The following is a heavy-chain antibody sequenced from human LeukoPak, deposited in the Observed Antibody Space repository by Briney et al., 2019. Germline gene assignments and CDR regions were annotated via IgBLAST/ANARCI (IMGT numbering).Heavy chain of an antibody. D-gene: IGHD6-19*01. CDR3: TRNSGWYGLS. CDR2: IDYDGGSG. V-gene: IGHV3-53*01. Sequence: GGSLRLSCAASGFTVSNNYMSWVRQGPGKGLEWVSSIDYDGGSGHYADSVKGRFTISRDNSNNTLFLHLNSLRGEDTAVYYCTRNSGWYGLSWGQGTLVTVSS. J-gene: IGHJ1*01. CDR1: GFTVSNNY.